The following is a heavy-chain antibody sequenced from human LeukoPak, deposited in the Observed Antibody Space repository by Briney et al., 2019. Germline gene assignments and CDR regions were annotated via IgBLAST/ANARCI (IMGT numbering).Heavy chain of an antibody. CDR2: ISYSGDT. D-gene: IGHD5-24*01. J-gene: IGHJ2*01. CDR1: ADSIGSFY. CDR3: ARQKSQFLLPSADWFFDL. Sequence: PSETLFLTCSVSADSIGSFYWSWLRQPPGKQLEWIGHISYSGDTNYTPSLKSRATLSVDTSKNQFSLRLSSVTAAGTAVYFCARQKSQFLLPSADWFFDLWGRGTLVTVSS. V-gene: IGHV4-59*08.